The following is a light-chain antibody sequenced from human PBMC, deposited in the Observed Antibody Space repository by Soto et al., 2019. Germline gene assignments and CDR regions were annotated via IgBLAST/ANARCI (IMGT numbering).Light chain of an antibody. V-gene: IGKV3-20*01. CDR1: QGVASNY. J-gene: IGKJ1*01. CDR2: GAS. Sequence: EVVLTQSPGTLSLSPGERATLSCRASQGVASNYLAWYQQKFGQSPRLLIYGASSRASGVPVRFSGSGSGTDFTLTISRLEPEDFGVYYCQQYGSSPWTSGQGTKVDIK. CDR3: QQYGSSPWT.